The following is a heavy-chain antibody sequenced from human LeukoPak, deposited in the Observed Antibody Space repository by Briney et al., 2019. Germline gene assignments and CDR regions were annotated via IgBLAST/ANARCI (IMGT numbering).Heavy chain of an antibody. V-gene: IGHV4-59*01. D-gene: IGHD3-22*01. CDR2: IYYSGST. CDR1: GGSISRYY. CDR3: ARDKSYYDSSGYYWYFDL. J-gene: IGHJ2*01. Sequence: SETLSLTCTVSGGSISRYYWSWIRQPPGKGLEWIGQIYYSGSTNYNPSLKSRVAISVDTSKNQFSLKLSSVTAADTAVYYCARDKSYYDSSGYYWYFDLWGRGTLVTVSS.